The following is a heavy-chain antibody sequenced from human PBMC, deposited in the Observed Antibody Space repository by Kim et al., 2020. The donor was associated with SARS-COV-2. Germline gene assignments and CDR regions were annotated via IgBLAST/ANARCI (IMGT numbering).Heavy chain of an antibody. V-gene: IGHV3-23*01. J-gene: IGHJ5*01. CDR1: GFTFSSYA. CDR3: AKRWDIVVVPAAADS. D-gene: IGHD2-2*01. CDR2: ISGSGGST. Sequence: GGSLRLSCAASGFTFSSYAMSWVRQAPGKGLEWVSAISGSGGSTYYADSVKGRFTISRDNSKNTLYLQMNSLRAEDTAVYYCAKRWDIVVVPAAADSWGQGTLVTVSS.